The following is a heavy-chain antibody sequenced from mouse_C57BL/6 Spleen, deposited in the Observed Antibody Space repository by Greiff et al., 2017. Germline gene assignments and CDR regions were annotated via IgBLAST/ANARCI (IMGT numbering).Heavy chain of an antibody. CDR2: INPSTGGT. D-gene: IGHD1-1*01. CDR1: GYSFTGYY. Sequence: VQLQQSGPELVKPGASVKISCKASGYSFTGYYMNWVKQSPEKSLEWIGEINPSTGGTTYNQKFKAKATLTVDKSSSTAYMQLKRLTSEDSAVYYCERRYYGSSPFDDWGQGTTLTVSS. J-gene: IGHJ2*01. V-gene: IGHV1-42*01. CDR3: ERRYYGSSPFDD.